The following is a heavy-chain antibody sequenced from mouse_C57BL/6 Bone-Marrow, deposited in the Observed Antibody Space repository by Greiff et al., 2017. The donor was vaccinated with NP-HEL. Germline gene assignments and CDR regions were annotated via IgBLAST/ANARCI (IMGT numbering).Heavy chain of an antibody. CDR2: IDPSAREP. Sequence: VQLQQPGAELVRPGSSVKLSCKASGYTFTSYWMHWVKQRPIQGLEWIGNIDPSAREPHSTQKFKDKATLTVAQSSSPAYMQLRSLTSDDSAVYYCARRGYYGTDYYFDYWGQGTTLTVSS. J-gene: IGHJ2*01. D-gene: IGHD1-1*01. CDR3: ARRGYYGTDYYFDY. CDR1: GYTFTSYW. V-gene: IGHV1-52*01.